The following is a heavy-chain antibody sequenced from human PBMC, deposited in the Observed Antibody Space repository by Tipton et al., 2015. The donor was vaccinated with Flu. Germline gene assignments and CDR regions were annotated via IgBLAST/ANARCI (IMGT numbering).Heavy chain of an antibody. V-gene: IGHV4-38-2*02. CDR2: IHHAGNA. CDR3: ARAESSVWAGYYYGLDV. D-gene: IGHD6-19*01. CDR1: GDSIGSRYY. J-gene: IGHJ6*02. Sequence: TLSLTCSVSGDSIGSRYYWGWIRQPPGKGLEWIGNIHHAGNAYYNFSLKSRVTMSVDTSKNQFSLRLSSVTAADTAIYFCARAESSVWAGYYYGLDVWGQGTTVTVSS.